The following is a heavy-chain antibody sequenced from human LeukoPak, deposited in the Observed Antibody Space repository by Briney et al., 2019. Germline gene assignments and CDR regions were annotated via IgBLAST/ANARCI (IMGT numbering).Heavy chain of an antibody. CDR1: GITISSSG. Sequence: PGGSLRLSCAASGITISSSGMSWVRQIPGGGLFWVSAISGSDERFYADSVKGRFTISRDNSKNTLYLQMNSLRAEDTAVYYCAKDRPQRTFGGVDYWGQGTLVTVSS. CDR2: ISGSDER. D-gene: IGHD3-16*01. V-gene: IGHV3-23*01. CDR3: AKDRPQRTFGGVDY. J-gene: IGHJ4*02.